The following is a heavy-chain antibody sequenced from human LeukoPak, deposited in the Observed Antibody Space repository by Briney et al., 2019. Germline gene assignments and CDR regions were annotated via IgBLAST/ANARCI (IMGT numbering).Heavy chain of an antibody. Sequence: SETLSLTCAVYGGSFSGYYWSWIRQPPGEGLEWIGEINHSGSTNYNPSLKSRVTISVDTSKNQFSLKLSSVTAADTAVYYCARDIAAAAYFDYWGQGTLVTVSS. CDR1: GGSFSGYY. D-gene: IGHD6-13*01. J-gene: IGHJ4*02. V-gene: IGHV4-34*01. CDR3: ARDIAAAAYFDY. CDR2: INHSGST.